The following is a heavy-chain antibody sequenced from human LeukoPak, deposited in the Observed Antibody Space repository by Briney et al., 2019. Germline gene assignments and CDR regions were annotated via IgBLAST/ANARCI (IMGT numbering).Heavy chain of an antibody. V-gene: IGHV4-38-2*02. CDR1: GYSISSGYY. CDR2: IYHSGNT. CDR3: ARDQPYMDV. J-gene: IGHJ6*03. Sequence: SETLSPTCTLSGYSISSGYYWGCIRQPPGKGLEWIGSIYHSGNTYYNPSLKSRVTISVDTPKTQCSLKLSSVTAADTAVYYCARDQPYMDVWGKGTTVTVSS.